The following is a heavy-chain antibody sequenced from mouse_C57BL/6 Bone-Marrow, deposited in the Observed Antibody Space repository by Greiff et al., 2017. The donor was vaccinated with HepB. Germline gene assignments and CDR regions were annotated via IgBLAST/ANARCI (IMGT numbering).Heavy chain of an antibody. J-gene: IGHJ1*03. Sequence: EVQRVESGGGLVTPGGSLKLSCAASGFTFSDYGMHWVRQAPEKGLEWVAYISSGSSTIYYADTVKGRFTLSRDNAKNTLFLQMTSLRSEDTAMYYCARRFYEYPWYFDVWGTGTTVTGSS. CDR3: ARRFYEYPWYFDV. CDR1: GFTFSDYG. V-gene: IGHV5-17*01. CDR2: ISSGSSTI. D-gene: IGHD5-1*01.